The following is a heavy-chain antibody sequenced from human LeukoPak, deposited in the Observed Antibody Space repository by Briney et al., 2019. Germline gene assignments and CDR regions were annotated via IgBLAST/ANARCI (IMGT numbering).Heavy chain of an antibody. CDR1: GFTFSSCA. D-gene: IGHD3-10*01. CDR2: VTASAGDT. V-gene: IGHV3-23*01. CDR3: AKGDYSGSGTFFRNGMDV. Sequence: GGSLRLSCAASGFTFSSCAMSWVRQAPGKGLEWASAVTASAGDTYYADSVQGRFTISRDNSKNTLFLQMNSLRAEDTAVYYCAKGDYSGSGTFFRNGMDVRGQGTTVTVSS. J-gene: IGHJ6*02.